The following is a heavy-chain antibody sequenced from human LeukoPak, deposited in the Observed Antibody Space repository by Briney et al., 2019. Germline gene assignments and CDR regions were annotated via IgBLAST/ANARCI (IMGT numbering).Heavy chain of an antibody. CDR3: ATKRGGYNYYFDY. Sequence: SETLSLTCAVYGGSFSGYYWSWIRQPPGKGLEWIGEINHSGSTYYNPSLKSRVTISVDTSKNQFSLKLSSVTAADTAVYYCATKRGGYNYYFDYWGQGTLVTVSS. CDR2: INHSGST. V-gene: IGHV4-34*01. D-gene: IGHD5-24*01. J-gene: IGHJ4*02. CDR1: GGSFSGYY.